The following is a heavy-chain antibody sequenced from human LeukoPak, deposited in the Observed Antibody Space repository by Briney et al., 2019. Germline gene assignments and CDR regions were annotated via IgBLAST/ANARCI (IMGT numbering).Heavy chain of an antibody. V-gene: IGHV3-21*01. CDR1: GFTFSSYS. J-gene: IGHJ5*02. CDR3: ARDVFGGWFDP. CDR2: ISSSSSYI. D-gene: IGHD4-23*01. Sequence: GGSLRLSCAASGFTFSSYSMNWVRQAPGKGLEWVSSISSSSSYIYYADSVKGRFTISRDNAKNSLYLQMNSLRAEDTAVYYCARDVFGGWFDPWGQGTLVTVSS.